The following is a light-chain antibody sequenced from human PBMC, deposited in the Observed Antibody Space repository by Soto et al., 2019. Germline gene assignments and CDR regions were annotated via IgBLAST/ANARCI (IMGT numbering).Light chain of an antibody. Sequence: SALTQPASVSGSPGQSITISCTGTSGDVGGYNYVSWYQQHPGKAPKLVIYEVSNRPSGVSNRFSGSKSGNTASLTISGLQAEDDADYYCGSYTTSSTPYVFGTGTKLTVL. J-gene: IGLJ1*01. CDR3: GSYTTSSTPYV. V-gene: IGLV2-14*01. CDR2: EVS. CDR1: SGDVGGYNY.